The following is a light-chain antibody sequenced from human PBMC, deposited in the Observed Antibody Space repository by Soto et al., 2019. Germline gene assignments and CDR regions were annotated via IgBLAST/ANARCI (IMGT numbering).Light chain of an antibody. CDR3: QQLNTYPIT. V-gene: IGKV1-9*01. J-gene: IGKJ5*01. CDR1: QGISSY. Sequence: IQLTQSPSSLPASVGDRVTITCRASQGISSYLAWYQQKPGKAPKLLIYGASTLEGGVPFRFSGSGSGTDFTLIISSVQPEDFATYYCQQLNTYPITFGQGTRLEIK. CDR2: GAS.